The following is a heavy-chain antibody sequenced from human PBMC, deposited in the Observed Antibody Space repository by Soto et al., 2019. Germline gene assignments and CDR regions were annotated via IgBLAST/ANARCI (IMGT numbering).Heavy chain of an antibody. V-gene: IGHV3-23*01. CDR3: AKSRVTSRSMVRGVIDY. Sequence: GGSLRLSCAASGFTFSSYAMSWVRQAPGKGLEWVSAISGSGGSTYYADSVKGRFTISRDNSKNTLYLQMNSLRAEDTAVYYCAKSRVTSRSMVRGVIDYWGQGTLVTVSS. D-gene: IGHD3-10*01. CDR1: GFTFSSYA. J-gene: IGHJ4*02. CDR2: ISGSGGST.